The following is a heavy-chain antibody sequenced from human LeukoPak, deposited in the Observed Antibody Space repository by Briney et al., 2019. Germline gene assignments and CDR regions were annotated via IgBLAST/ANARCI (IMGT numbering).Heavy chain of an antibody. Sequence: PGGSLRLSCAASGFTFSSYAMHWVRQAPGKGLEWVALISYDGSNKYYADSVKGRFTISRDNSKNTLNLQMNSLRAEDTAVYFCAKAAYSGYYFDYWGQGTLVTVSS. D-gene: IGHD1-26*01. CDR2: ISYDGSNK. CDR1: GFTFSSYA. CDR3: AKAAYSGYYFDY. J-gene: IGHJ4*02. V-gene: IGHV3-30*04.